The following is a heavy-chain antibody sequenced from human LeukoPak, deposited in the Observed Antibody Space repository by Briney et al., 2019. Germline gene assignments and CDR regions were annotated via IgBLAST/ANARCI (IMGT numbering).Heavy chain of an antibody. CDR1: GFTFSSYS. V-gene: IGHV3-21*01. D-gene: IGHD1-26*01. CDR2: ISSSSSYI. Sequence: GGSLRLSCAASGFTFSSYSMNWVRQAPGKGLEWVSSISSSSSYIYYADSVKGRFTISRDDAKNSLYLQMNSLRAEDTAVYYCARGPQLVGAPPYWGQGTLVTVSS. J-gene: IGHJ1*01. CDR3: ARGPQLVGAPPY.